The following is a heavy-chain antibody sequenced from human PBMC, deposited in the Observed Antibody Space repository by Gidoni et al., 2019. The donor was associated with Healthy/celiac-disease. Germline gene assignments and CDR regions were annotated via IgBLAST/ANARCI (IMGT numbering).Heavy chain of an antibody. CDR1: VGTLSSYA. CDR3: ARDVVLRQILEPSLITQRPKRAEYYYGMDV. CDR2: IIPICDTA. Sequence: QVPLVQSGAAVKKPGSSVTVSCKASVGTLSSYALRWVRQAPGPGLEWMGGIIPICDTANYAQKCQGRVTITAEKSTSTAYMELSSLRSDDMAVYYCARDVVLRQILEPSLITQRPKRAEYYYGMDVWGQGTTVTVSS. D-gene: IGHD1-1*01. V-gene: IGHV1-69*06. J-gene: IGHJ6*02.